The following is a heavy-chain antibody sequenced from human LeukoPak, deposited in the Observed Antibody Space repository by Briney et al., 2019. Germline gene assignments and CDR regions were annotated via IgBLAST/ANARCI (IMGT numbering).Heavy chain of an antibody. CDR1: GFTFSSYS. J-gene: IGHJ6*03. CDR2: ISSSSSTI. Sequence: QAGGSLRLSCAASGFTFSSYSMNWVRQAPGKGLEWVSYISSSSSTIYYADSVKGRFTISRDNAKNSLYLQMNSLRAEDTAVYYCARLIVVVPALRRWYYYYYMDVWGKGTTVTVSS. CDR3: ARLIVVVPALRRWYYYYYMDV. V-gene: IGHV3-48*04. D-gene: IGHD2-2*01.